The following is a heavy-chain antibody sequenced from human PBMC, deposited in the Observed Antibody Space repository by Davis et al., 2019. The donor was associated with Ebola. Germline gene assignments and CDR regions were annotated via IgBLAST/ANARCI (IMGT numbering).Heavy chain of an antibody. CDR2: IISVGSST. D-gene: IGHD3-10*01. V-gene: IGHV3-74*01. Sequence: GESLKISCAPSVFTFSSYWMHWVRQAPGKGLVWVSLIISVGSSTPSADSVKGRFTISRDNVKNTLYLKMNSLRAEDTAVYYCARWERTAMVQGVIFREGYYGMDVWGQGTTVTVSS. J-gene: IGHJ6*02. CDR1: VFTFSSYW. CDR3: ARWERTAMVQGVIFREGYYGMDV.